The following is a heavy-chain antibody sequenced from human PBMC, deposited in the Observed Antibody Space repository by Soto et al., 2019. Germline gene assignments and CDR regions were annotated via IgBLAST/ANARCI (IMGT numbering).Heavy chain of an antibody. CDR3: ARGVRGSYYPLFAY. J-gene: IGHJ4*02. D-gene: IGHD1-26*01. CDR2: INHSGST. V-gene: IGHV4-34*01. CDR1: GGSFSGYY. Sequence: NPSETLSLTCAVYGGSFSGYYWSWIRQPPGKGLEWIGEINHSGSTNYNPSLKSRVTISVDTSKNQFSLKLSSVTAADTAVYYCARGVRGSYYPLFAYWGQGTLVTVSS.